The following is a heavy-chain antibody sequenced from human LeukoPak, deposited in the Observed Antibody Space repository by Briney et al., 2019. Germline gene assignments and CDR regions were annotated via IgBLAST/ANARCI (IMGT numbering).Heavy chain of an antibody. CDR2: INPNSGGT. CDR3: ARDLDNAAALGSHAFDI. D-gene: IGHD6-13*01. V-gene: IGHV1-2*02. Sequence: ASVKVSCKASGYTFTGYYIHWVRQAPGQGLEWLGWINPNSGGTNYAQRFQGRVTMTRDTSISTAYMELSRPRSDDTAVYYCARDLDNAAALGSHAFDIWGQGTMVTVSS. CDR1: GYTFTGYY. J-gene: IGHJ3*02.